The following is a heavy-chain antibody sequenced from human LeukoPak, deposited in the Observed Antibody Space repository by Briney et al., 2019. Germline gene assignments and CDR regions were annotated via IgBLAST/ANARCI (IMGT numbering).Heavy chain of an antibody. D-gene: IGHD2-2*01. Sequence: GGSLRLSCAASGFTFSSYAMSWVRQAPGQGLEWVSAISGSGGSTYYADSVKGRFTISRDNSKTTLYLQMNSLRAEDTAVYYCAKGIVPAAANWFDPWGQGTLVTVSS. CDR3: AKGIVPAAANWFDP. J-gene: IGHJ5*02. CDR1: GFTFSSYA. V-gene: IGHV3-23*01. CDR2: ISGSGGST.